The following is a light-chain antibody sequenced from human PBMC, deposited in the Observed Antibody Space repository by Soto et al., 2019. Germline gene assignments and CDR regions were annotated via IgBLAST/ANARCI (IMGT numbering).Light chain of an antibody. J-gene: IGLJ3*02. CDR3: TSYTTTSTT. CDR2: EVT. CDR1: SSDIGSYHY. Sequence: QSALTQPASVSGSPGQSITISCTGTSSDIGSYHYVAWYQHHPGKVPKLLIYEVTHRPSGVSDRFSGSKSGNTASLTISGLQAEDEADYYCTSYTTTSTTFGGGTKLTVL. V-gene: IGLV2-14*01.